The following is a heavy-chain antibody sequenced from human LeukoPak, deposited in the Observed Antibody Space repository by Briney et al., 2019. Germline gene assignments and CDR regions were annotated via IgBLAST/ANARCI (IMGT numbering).Heavy chain of an antibody. CDR3: AKDIERYSSSTDFDY. Sequence: GGSLRLSCAASGFTFDDYAMHWVRQAPGKGLEWVSGISWNSGSIGYADSVKGRFTISRDNAKNSLYLQMNSLRAEDTALYYCAKDIERYSSSTDFDYWGQGTLVTVSS. J-gene: IGHJ4*02. V-gene: IGHV3-9*01. D-gene: IGHD6-6*01. CDR2: ISWNSGSI. CDR1: GFTFDDYA.